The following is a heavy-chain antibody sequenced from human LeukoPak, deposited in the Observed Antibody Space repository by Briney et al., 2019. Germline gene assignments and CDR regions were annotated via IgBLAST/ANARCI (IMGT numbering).Heavy chain of an antibody. Sequence: GGSLRLSCAASGFTFTNHWLHWVRQAPGKGLVWVSRINRDGSITKYADSVKGRFTVSRDNAKNTLTLQMSSLGAEDTAVYYCARDKKSVESSEIDHWGQGTLVTVSS. CDR2: INRDGSIT. J-gene: IGHJ4*02. V-gene: IGHV3-74*03. D-gene: IGHD3-3*01. CDR3: ARDKKSVESSEIDH. CDR1: GFTFTNHW.